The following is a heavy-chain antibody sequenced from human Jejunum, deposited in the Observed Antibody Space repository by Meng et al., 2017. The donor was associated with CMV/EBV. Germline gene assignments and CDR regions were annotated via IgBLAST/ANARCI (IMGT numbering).Heavy chain of an antibody. CDR1: GGSINNFY. D-gene: IGHD3-22*01. J-gene: IGHJ4*02. V-gene: IGHV4-59*01. Sequence: VSGGSINNFYWSWVRQPPGKGLWWVGHIYYNGNTNYNPSLKSRVTISVDASKNQFSLKLSSVTAADTAVYYCARGQYYHDSTGYYSWGQGRLVTVSS. CDR3: ARGQYYHDSTGYYS. CDR2: IYYNGNT.